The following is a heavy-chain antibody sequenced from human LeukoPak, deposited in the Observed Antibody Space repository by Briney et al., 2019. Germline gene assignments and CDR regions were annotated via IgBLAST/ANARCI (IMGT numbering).Heavy chain of an antibody. CDR2: ISYDGSNK. Sequence: PGRSLRLSCAASGFTFSRYAMHWVRQAPGKGLEWVAVISYDGSNKYYADSVKGRFTISRDNSKNTLYLQMNSLRAEDTAVYYCARGSWFGELLGGGLDYWGQGTLVTVSS. J-gene: IGHJ4*02. CDR3: ARGSWFGELLGGGLDY. D-gene: IGHD3-10*01. V-gene: IGHV3-30-3*01. CDR1: GFTFSRYA.